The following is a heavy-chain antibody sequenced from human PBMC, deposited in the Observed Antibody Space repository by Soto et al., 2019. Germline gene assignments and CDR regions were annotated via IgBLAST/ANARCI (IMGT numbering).Heavy chain of an antibody. CDR1: GGSISTAGYY. D-gene: IGHD3-10*01. V-gene: IGHV4-31*03. J-gene: IGHJ5*02. Sequence: SETLSLTCFVSGGSISTAGYYWSWIRQQPGKGLEWIGYIYQSGTTHYNPSLRSRVTMSVDTPKNQFSLKLSSVTAADTAVYYCARDRDYNYGSGSNWFDPWGQGTLVTVSS. CDR2: IYQSGTT. CDR3: ARDRDYNYGSGSNWFDP.